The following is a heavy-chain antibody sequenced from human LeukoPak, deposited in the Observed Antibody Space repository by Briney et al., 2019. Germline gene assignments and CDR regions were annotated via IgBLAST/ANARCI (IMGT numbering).Heavy chain of an antibody. V-gene: IGHV1-46*01. D-gene: IGHD6-19*01. J-gene: IGHJ5*02. Sequence: ASVKVSCKASGYTFTSYYMHWVRQAPGQGLEWMGIINPSGGSTSYAQKFQGRVTMTRDTSTSTVYMELSSVRSEDTAVYYCARGAPVTVVGTLSHWFDPWGQGTLVTVSS. CDR1: GYTFTSYY. CDR2: INPSGGST. CDR3: ARGAPVTVVGTLSHWFDP.